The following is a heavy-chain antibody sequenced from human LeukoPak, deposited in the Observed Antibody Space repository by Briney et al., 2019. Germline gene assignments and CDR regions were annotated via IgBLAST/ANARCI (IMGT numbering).Heavy chain of an antibody. CDR3: ARGLGVVVPAARSWFDP. CDR2: AYYRSKWYN. J-gene: IGHJ5*02. Sequence: SQTLSLTCAISGDSVSSNSAAWNWIRQSPSRGLEWLGRAYYRSKWYNDYAVSVKSRITINPDTSKNKFSLQLNSVTPEDTAVYYCARGLGVVVPAARSWFDPWGQGTLVTVSS. D-gene: IGHD2-2*01. CDR1: GDSVSSNSAA. V-gene: IGHV6-1*01.